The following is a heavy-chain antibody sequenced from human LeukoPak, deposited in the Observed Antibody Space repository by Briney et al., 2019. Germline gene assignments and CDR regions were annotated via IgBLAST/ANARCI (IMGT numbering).Heavy chain of an antibody. CDR2: IKEDGSIQ. Sequence: GGSLRLSCVASGFTFSSYWMTWVRQAPGKGLEWLANIKEDGSIQYYLDSVRGRFTISRDNSKNTLYLQMNSLRAEDTAVYFCAKGLYDSRSPMGAFDVWGLGTMVTVSS. CDR1: GFTFSSYW. D-gene: IGHD3-10*01. CDR3: AKGLYDSRSPMGAFDV. V-gene: IGHV3-7*01. J-gene: IGHJ3*01.